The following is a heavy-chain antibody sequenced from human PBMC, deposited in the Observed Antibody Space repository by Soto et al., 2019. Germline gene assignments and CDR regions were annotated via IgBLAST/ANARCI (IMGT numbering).Heavy chain of an antibody. CDR3: ARGAWGAYYLDS. V-gene: IGHV3-74*01. CDR1: GFNFRNYW. J-gene: IGHJ4*02. Sequence: EVQLVESGGGLVQPGGSLSLSCAASGFNFRNYWMHWVRQAPGKGLVWVSRIKYDESSTDYVDSVYGRFTISRDNAKNTLYLQMNSLRGEDTAVYYCARGAWGAYYLDSWGQGTLVTVSS. CDR2: IKYDESST. D-gene: IGHD1-26*01.